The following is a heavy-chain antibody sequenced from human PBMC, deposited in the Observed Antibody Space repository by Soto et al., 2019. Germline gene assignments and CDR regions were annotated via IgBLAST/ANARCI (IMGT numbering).Heavy chain of an antibody. D-gene: IGHD2-15*01. CDR3: ARDDPYCSGGSCYSGGMDV. Sequence: QVQLQESGPGLVKPSQTLSLTCTVSGGSISSGGYYWSWIRQHPGKGLEWIGYIYYSGSTYYNPSLKSRVTLSLDTSKNQFSLKLSSVTAADTAVYYCARDDPYCSGGSCYSGGMDVWGQGTTVTVSS. V-gene: IGHV4-31*03. CDR1: GGSISSGGYY. CDR2: IYYSGST. J-gene: IGHJ6*02.